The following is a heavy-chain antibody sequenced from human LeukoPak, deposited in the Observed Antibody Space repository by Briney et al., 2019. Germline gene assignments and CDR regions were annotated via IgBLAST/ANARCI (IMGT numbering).Heavy chain of an antibody. J-gene: IGHJ4*02. CDR3: ARGRGRLVSWLQLGYYFDY. D-gene: IGHD5-24*01. CDR1: GGSFSGYY. Sequence: TSETLSLTCAVYGGSFSGYYWSWIRQPPGKGLEWIGEINHSGSTSYNPSLKSRVTISVDTSKNQFSLKLSSVTAADTAVYYCARGRGRLVSWLQLGYYFDYWGQGTLVTVSS. CDR2: INHSGST. V-gene: IGHV4-34*01.